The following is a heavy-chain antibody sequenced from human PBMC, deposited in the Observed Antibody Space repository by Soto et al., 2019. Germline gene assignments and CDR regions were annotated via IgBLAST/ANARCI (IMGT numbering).Heavy chain of an antibody. J-gene: IGHJ5*02. Sequence: SETLSLTCTVSGGSISSGGYYWSWIRQHPGKGLEWIGYIYYSGSTYYNPSLKSRVTISVDTSKNQFSLKLSSVTAADTAVYYCARDSGYCSSTSCSAGANWFDPWGQGTLVTVSS. CDR1: GGSISSGGYY. CDR2: IYYSGST. D-gene: IGHD2-2*01. CDR3: ARDSGYCSSTSCSAGANWFDP. V-gene: IGHV4-31*03.